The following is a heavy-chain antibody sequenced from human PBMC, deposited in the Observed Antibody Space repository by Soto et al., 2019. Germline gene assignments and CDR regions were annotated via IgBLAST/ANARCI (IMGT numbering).Heavy chain of an antibody. J-gene: IGHJ6*03. CDR3: AKDMNIVVVPAPYYYYYMDV. CDR2: ISGSGGST. D-gene: IGHD2-2*01. Sequence: GGSLRLSCAASGFTFSSYAMSWVRQAPGKGLEWVSAISGSGGSTYYADSVKGRFTISRDNSKNTLYLQMNSLRAEDTAVYYCAKDMNIVVVPAPYYYYYMDVWGKGTTVTVSS. V-gene: IGHV3-23*01. CDR1: GFTFSSYA.